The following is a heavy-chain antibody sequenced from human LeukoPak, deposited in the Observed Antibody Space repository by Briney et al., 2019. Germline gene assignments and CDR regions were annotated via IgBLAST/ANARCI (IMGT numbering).Heavy chain of an antibody. V-gene: IGHV1-2*02. CDR1: RYTFTGFH. CDR3: ARGKYYYDSSGMTGAFDI. J-gene: IGHJ3*02. Sequence: ASVKVSCKASRYTFTGFHMQWVRQAPGQGLEWMGWINPNSGGTNSAQKFQGRVTMTRDTSINTAYMELSRLRSDDTAVYYCARGKYYYDSSGMTGAFDIWGQGTMVTVSS. D-gene: IGHD3-22*01. CDR2: INPNSGGT.